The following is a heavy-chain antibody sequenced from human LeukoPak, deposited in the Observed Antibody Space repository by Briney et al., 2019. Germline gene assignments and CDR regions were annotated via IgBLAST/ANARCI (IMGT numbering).Heavy chain of an antibody. CDR3: AKCYGDYVLVYYFDY. Sequence: PGGSLRLPCAASGFMFSSYAMSWVRQAPGKGLEWVSAISGSGGSTYYADSVKGRFTISRDNSKNTLYLQMNSLRAEDTAVYYCAKCYGDYVLVYYFDYWGQGTLVTVSS. CDR2: ISGSGGST. CDR1: GFMFSSYA. V-gene: IGHV3-23*01. J-gene: IGHJ4*02. D-gene: IGHD4-17*01.